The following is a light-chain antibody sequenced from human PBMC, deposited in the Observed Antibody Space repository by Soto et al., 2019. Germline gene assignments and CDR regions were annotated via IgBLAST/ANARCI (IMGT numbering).Light chain of an antibody. CDR1: NSDLGTYNS. Sequence: QSALTQPASVSGSPGQSITISCIGTNSDLGTYNSVSWYQQHPDKAPQLMIYDVRYRPSGFSDRFSGSMSGATASLIISGLQADYEADYYCFSSSTSLSPHVLGTGTKVTVL. J-gene: IGLJ1*01. CDR3: FSSSTSLSPHV. V-gene: IGLV2-14*03. CDR2: DVR.